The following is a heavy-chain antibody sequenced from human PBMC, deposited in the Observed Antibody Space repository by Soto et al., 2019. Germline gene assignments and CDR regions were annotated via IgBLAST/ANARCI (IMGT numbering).Heavy chain of an antibody. Sequence: QVQLVQSGAEVKEPGSAVKVSCKAPAASFSSYGISWVRQAPGQGLEWMGGSIPIFGTTNYAEKFQGRVTITADESTNTAYMELSSRRSEDTALYYCARGFPDGGVEPGVVRGYLDTWGRGTLVTVSS. CDR1: AASFSSYG. D-gene: IGHD3-3*01. CDR3: ARGFPDGGVEPGVVRGYLDT. CDR2: SIPIFGTT. J-gene: IGHJ4*02. V-gene: IGHV1-69*01.